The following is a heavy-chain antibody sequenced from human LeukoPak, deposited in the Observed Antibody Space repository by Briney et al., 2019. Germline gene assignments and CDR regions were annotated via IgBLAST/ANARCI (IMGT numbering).Heavy chain of an antibody. CDR2: VSYDGGSK. Sequence: GGSLRLSCAASGFAFSSYAMHWVRQGPGKGLEWVALVSYDGGSKYYADAVKGRITISRDNSKNTLHLQMNSLRTEDTAVYYCARVKGGIAAAGNYFDYWGQGTLVTVSS. CDR3: ARVKGGIAAAGNYFDY. J-gene: IGHJ4*02. V-gene: IGHV3-30-3*01. D-gene: IGHD6-13*01. CDR1: GFAFSSYA.